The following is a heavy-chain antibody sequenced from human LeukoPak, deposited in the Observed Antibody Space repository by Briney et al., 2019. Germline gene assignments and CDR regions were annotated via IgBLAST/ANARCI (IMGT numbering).Heavy chain of an antibody. CDR3: ASPEMGYCSGGSCYRYYYYYGMDV. Sequence: SETLSLTCAVSGGSISSSNWWSWVRQPPGKGLEWIGEIYHSGSTNYNPSLKSRVTISVDKSKNQFSLKLSSVTAADTAVYYCASPEMGYCSGGSCYRYYYYYGMDVWGQGTTVTVSS. J-gene: IGHJ6*02. CDR1: GGSISSSNW. D-gene: IGHD2-15*01. CDR2: IYHSGST. V-gene: IGHV4-4*02.